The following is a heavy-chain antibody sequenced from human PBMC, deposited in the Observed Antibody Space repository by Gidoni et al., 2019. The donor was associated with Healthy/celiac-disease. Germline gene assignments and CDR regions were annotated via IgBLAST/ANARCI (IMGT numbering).Heavy chain of an antibody. V-gene: IGHV4-4*02. J-gene: IGHJ4*02. D-gene: IGHD6-13*01. CDR2: IYHSGST. Sequence: QVQLQEPGPGRAKPSGTLSLTCAVSGGSISSSNWWSWVRQPPGKGLEWIGGIYHSGSTNYNPSLKSRVTISVDKSKNQFSLKLSSVTAADTAVYYCARVDSSSWYKGEWFDYWGQGTLVTVSS. CDR1: GGSISSSNW. CDR3: ARVDSSSWYKGEWFDY.